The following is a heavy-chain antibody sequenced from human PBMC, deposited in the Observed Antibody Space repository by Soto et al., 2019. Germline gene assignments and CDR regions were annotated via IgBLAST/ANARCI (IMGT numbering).Heavy chain of an antibody. J-gene: IGHJ5*02. CDR1: DFTFSTYS. V-gene: IGHV3-23*01. CDR3: AKNGYGSDVLWWFDP. CDR2: ISSSSDNT. Sequence: GGSLRLSCVASDFTFSTYSMSWVRQAPGTGLEWVSAISSSSDNTYYADSVKGRFTISRDNAKNTLSLQMDSLRAEDTAVYYCAKNGYGSDVLWWFDPWGQGTLVTVSS. D-gene: IGHD5-12*01.